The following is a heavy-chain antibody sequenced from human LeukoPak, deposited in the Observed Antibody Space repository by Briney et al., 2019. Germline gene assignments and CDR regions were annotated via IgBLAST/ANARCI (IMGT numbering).Heavy chain of an antibody. Sequence: GGSLRLSCAASGFTLSSYWMHWVRQVPGKGLVWVSRINSDGSSTNYADSVKGRFTISRDNAKNTLYLQMNSLRAEDTAVYYCARVVGTMVRGVIIRTSDYYYYDYMDVWGKGTTVTISS. V-gene: IGHV3-74*01. CDR3: ARVVGTMVRGVIIRTSDYYYYDYMDV. D-gene: IGHD3-10*01. CDR1: GFTLSSYW. J-gene: IGHJ6*03. CDR2: INSDGSST.